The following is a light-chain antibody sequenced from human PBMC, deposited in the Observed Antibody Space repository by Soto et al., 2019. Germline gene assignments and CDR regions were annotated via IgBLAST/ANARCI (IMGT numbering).Light chain of an antibody. V-gene: IGLV2-14*01. J-gene: IGLJ1*01. CDR3: SSYTSSSTKV. Sequence: QSVLTQPASVSGSPGQSITISCTGTSSDDGVYNYVSWYQQHPGKAPKLMIYEVTNRPSGVSNRFSGSKSGNTASLTISGLQAEDGADYYCSSYTSSSTKVFGTGTKVTVL. CDR2: EVT. CDR1: SSDDGVYNY.